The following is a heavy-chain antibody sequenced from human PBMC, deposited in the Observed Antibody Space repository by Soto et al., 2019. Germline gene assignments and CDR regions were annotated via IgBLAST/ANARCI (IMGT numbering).Heavy chain of an antibody. V-gene: IGHV4-31*03. CDR1: GGSISSGGYY. J-gene: IGHJ4*02. CDR3: AGNSDLPDY. D-gene: IGHD4-4*01. CDR2: IYYSGST. Sequence: QVQLQESGPGLVKPSQTLSLTCTVSGGSISSGGYYWSWIRQHPGKGLEWSGYIYYSGSTYYNPYHKSRVTISVDTSKNQFTLKVSSVPAADTAVYDCAGNSDLPDYWGQGTLVTVSS.